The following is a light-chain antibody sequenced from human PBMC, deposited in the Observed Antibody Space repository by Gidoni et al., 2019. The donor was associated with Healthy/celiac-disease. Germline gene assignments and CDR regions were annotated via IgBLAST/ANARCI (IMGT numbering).Light chain of an antibody. CDR3: QQYDNLPST. Sequence: DIQMTQSPSSLSASVGDRVTITCQASQDISNYLNLYQQKPGKAPKLLISDASDLEKGVPSRFSGSGSGTDLTFTISSLQPEDIATYYCQQYDNLPSTFGQGTRLEIK. V-gene: IGKV1-33*01. CDR1: QDISNY. J-gene: IGKJ5*01. CDR2: DAS.